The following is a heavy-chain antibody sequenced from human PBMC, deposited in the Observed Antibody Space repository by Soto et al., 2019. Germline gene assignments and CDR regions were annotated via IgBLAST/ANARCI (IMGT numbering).Heavy chain of an antibody. V-gene: IGHV4-34*01. CDR1: GGSFSGYQ. D-gene: IGHD3-10*01. CDR2: INDSGDI. CDR3: ARGLILWFGVLSRRGGYYYYMDV. J-gene: IGHJ6*03. Sequence: QVQLQQWGAGLLKPSETLSLTCAVYGGSFSGYQWSWIRQTPGKGLEWIGGINDSGDINYNPSLKSRVTILVDSPKKQISLRLSFVTAADTAVYYCARGLILWFGVLSRRGGYYYYMDVWGKGTTVIVSS.